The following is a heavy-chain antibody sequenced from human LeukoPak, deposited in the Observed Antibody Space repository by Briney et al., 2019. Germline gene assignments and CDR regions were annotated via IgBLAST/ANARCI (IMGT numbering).Heavy chain of an antibody. Sequence: ETLSLTCTVSGGSISSNSYYWGWIRQPPGKGLEWVSAITGGGDTTYYADSVKGRFTISRDNSKNTLYLQMNNLRAEDTAIYYCAKAANYDILTGYYLDYWGQGTLVTVSS. J-gene: IGHJ4*02. V-gene: IGHV3-23*01. D-gene: IGHD3-9*01. CDR3: AKAANYDILTGYYLDY. CDR2: ITGGGDTT. CDR1: GGSISSNSYY.